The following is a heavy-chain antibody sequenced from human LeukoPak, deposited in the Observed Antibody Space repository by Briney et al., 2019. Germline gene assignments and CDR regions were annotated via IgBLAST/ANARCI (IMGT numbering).Heavy chain of an antibody. V-gene: IGHV3-11*01. Sequence: GGSLRLSCAASGFTFSDYYMSWIRQAPGKGLEWVSYISSSGSTIYYADSVKGRFTISRDNAKNSLYLQMNSLRAEDTAVYYCARGIVVVPAAMEFDYWAQGTLVTVSS. CDR1: GFTFSDYY. CDR2: ISSSGSTI. CDR3: ARGIVVVPAAMEFDY. J-gene: IGHJ4*02. D-gene: IGHD2-2*01.